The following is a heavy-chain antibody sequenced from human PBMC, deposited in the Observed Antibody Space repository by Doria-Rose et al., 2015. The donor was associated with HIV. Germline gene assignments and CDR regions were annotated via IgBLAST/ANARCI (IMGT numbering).Heavy chain of an antibody. CDR3: ARILSGTYDY. Sequence: QVQLQESGPGLVKPSEPLSLTCSVSGGYISHYYWSWIRQPPGKGLEYIGDIFYTVSTNYSPSLKSRVCISIDTSKNKFSLRLSSVAAADTAVYYCARILSGTYDYWGRGTLVTVSS. J-gene: IGHJ4*02. V-gene: IGHV4-59*01. CDR1: GGYISHYY. CDR2: IFYTVST. D-gene: IGHD1-26*01.